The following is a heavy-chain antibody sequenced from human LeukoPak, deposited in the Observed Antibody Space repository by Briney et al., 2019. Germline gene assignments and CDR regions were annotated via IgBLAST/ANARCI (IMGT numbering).Heavy chain of an antibody. D-gene: IGHD6-13*01. V-gene: IGHV4-61*02. CDR1: GGSISSGSYY. CDR2: IYTSGST. Sequence: SQTLSLTCTVSGGSISSGSYYWSWIRQPAGKGLEWIGRIYTSGSTNYNPSLKSRVTISVDTSKNQFSLKLSSVTAADTAVYYCARVSSSWYQDLYFDLWGRGTLVTVSS. CDR3: ARVSSSWYQDLYFDL. J-gene: IGHJ2*01.